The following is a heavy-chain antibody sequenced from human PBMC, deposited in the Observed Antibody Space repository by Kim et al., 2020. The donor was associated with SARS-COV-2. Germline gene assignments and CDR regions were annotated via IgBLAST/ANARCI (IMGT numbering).Heavy chain of an antibody. CDR2: IGPGGDT. CDR3: ATYTVPTPPDY. J-gene: IGHJ4*02. Sequence: GGSLRLSCAASGFTFNNYALSWVRQAPGMGLEWVSGIGPGGDTHYVDAVKGRFTISRNNSRNTRSLQMNSLRVEDTAVYYCATYTVPTPPDYGGQGALVTVSS. V-gene: IGHV3-23*01. D-gene: IGHD4-17*01. CDR1: GFTFNNYA.